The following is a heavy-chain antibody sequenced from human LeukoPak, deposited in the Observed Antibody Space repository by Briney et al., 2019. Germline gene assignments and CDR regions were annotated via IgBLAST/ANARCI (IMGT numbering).Heavy chain of an antibody. CDR1: GFSLSHYS. J-gene: IGHJ6*02. CDR3: ARNAWKSSDSGRGRMDV. Sequence: GGSLRLSCAASGFSLSHYSVTWVRQASGKGLEWVSYIGVTGSPTYYADSVKARLTISRDDAKESLYLQMNSLRAEDTAVYYCARNAWKSSDSGRGRMDVWGQGTSVTVSS. V-gene: IGHV3-48*01. CDR2: IGVTGSPT. D-gene: IGHD3-10*01.